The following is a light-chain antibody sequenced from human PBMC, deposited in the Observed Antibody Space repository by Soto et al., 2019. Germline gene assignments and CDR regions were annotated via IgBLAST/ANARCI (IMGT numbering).Light chain of an antibody. CDR3: SSYTSSTFYA. CDR1: SSDVGGYNY. V-gene: IGLV2-14*01. CDR2: DVS. J-gene: IGLJ1*01. Sequence: QSVLTQPASVSGSPGQSITISCTGTSSDVGGYNYVSWYQQHPGKAPKLMIYDVSNRPSGVSNRFSGSKSGNTASLTISWLQAEDEADYYCSSYTSSTFYAFGTGTKVTVL.